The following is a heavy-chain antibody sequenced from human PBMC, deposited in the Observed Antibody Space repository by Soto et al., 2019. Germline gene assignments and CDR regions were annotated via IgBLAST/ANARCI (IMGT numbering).Heavy chain of an antibody. D-gene: IGHD3-10*01. J-gene: IGHJ4*02. Sequence: QVQLQESGPGLVKPSQTLSLTCTVSGGSISSGGYYWSWIRQHPGKGLEWIGYIYYSGSTYYNPSLKSRGTISVDTSKNQFSRKLSSGTAADTAVYYCARVPPPTRVVGDPYYFDYWGQGTLVTVSS. CDR1: GGSISSGGYY. CDR3: ARVPPPTRVVGDPYYFDY. V-gene: IGHV4-31*03. CDR2: IYYSGST.